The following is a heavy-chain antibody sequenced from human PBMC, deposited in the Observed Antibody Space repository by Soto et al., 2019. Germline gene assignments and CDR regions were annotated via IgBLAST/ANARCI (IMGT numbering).Heavy chain of an antibody. D-gene: IGHD3-22*01. J-gene: IGHJ4*02. CDR2: ISGSGGST. CDR3: VKVGISRYYPFTDY. CDR1: GFTFSSYA. V-gene: IGHV3-23*01. Sequence: GGSLRLSCAASGFTFSSYAMNWVRQAPGKGLEWVSAISGSGGSTYYADSVKGRFTISRDNSKNTLYLQMNSLRAEDTAIYYCVKVGISRYYPFTDYWGQGTPVTVSS.